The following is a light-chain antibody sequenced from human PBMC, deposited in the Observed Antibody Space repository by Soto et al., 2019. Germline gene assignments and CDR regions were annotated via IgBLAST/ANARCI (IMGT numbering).Light chain of an antibody. Sequence: QAVVTQSPSASASLGASVKLTCTLSSGHSSYAIAWHQQQPEKGPRYLMKLNSDGSHSKGDGIPDRFSGSSSGAEHYLTISSLQSEDEADYYCQTWGTGIHVFGTGTKLTVL. V-gene: IGLV4-69*01. J-gene: IGLJ1*01. CDR2: LNSDGSH. CDR1: SGHSSYA. CDR3: QTWGTGIHV.